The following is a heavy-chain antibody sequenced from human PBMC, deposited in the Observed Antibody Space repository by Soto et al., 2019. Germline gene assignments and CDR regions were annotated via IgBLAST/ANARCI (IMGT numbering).Heavy chain of an antibody. CDR1: GDTFNFYS. J-gene: IGHJ4*02. D-gene: IGHD3-10*01. CDR3: ASSYGSGYRAFDY. V-gene: IGHV1-69*02. Sequence: QVQLVQSGAEVKRPGSSVKVSCKASGDTFNFYSIKWVRQAPGVGLEWVGRVNPILSMSNYAQRFQGRVTXTXDXXTSTAYMELRSLRSEDTAIYYCASSYGSGYRAFDYWGQGALVTVSS. CDR2: VNPILSMS.